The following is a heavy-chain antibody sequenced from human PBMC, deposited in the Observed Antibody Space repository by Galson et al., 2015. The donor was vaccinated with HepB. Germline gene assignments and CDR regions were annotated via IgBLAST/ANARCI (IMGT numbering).Heavy chain of an antibody. CDR3: SRRRYVVGSTSNWFDP. CDR2: IYLDDSDT. CDR1: GNTSSNYW. J-gene: IGHJ5*02. D-gene: IGHD2-15*01. V-gene: IGHV5-51*01. Sequence: QSGAEVKKPGESLKISCKASGNTSSNYWIAWVRQMPGKGPEWMGIIYLDDSDTTYSPSFKGHVTFAADKSLSTAYLKWSSLRASDTAMYYCSRRRYVVGSTSNWFDPWGQGTLVIVTS.